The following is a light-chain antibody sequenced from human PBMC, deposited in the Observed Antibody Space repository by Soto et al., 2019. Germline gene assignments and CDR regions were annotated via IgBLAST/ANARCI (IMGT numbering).Light chain of an antibody. CDR3: RSYAGSSTLV. Sequence: QSALTQPPSASGSPGQSVSISCTGTSSDVGGYNYVSWYQQHPGKAPKLMIYEVSKRPSGVPDRFSGSKSGNTASLTVSGLQAEDEADYYCRSYAGSSTLVLGTGTKVTVL. J-gene: IGLJ1*01. CDR2: EVS. V-gene: IGLV2-8*01. CDR1: SSDVGGYNY.